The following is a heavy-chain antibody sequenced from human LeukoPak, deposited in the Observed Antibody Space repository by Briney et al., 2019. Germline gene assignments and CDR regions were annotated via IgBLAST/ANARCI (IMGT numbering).Heavy chain of an antibody. CDR3: ATSSGAPGNM. CDR2: INQDGSVI. CDR1: GVYW. Sequence: GGSLRLSCAVSGVYWMSWVRQAPGMGLEWVANINQDGSVICYVDAVKCRFTIYRDNAKNSLYLQMNSLRAEDTGVYYCATSSGAPGNMWGQGTLVTVSS. D-gene: IGHD2-8*02. J-gene: IGHJ4*02. V-gene: IGHV3-7*01.